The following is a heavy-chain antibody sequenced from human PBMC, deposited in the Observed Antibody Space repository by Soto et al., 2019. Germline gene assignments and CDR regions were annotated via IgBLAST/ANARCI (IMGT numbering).Heavy chain of an antibody. D-gene: IGHD4-17*01. CDR1: GFTFMSYA. V-gene: IGHV3-23*01. J-gene: IGHJ5*02. CDR3: AKDAVSGDGVWLLDS. Sequence: LRLSCAASGFTFMSYAMSWARQAPGKGLEWVSSLLRSGSSTYYADSVKGRFTISSDISVNSLYLQMDSLRAEDTAVYYCAKDAVSGDGVWLLDSWGQGTVVTVSS. CDR2: LLRSGSST.